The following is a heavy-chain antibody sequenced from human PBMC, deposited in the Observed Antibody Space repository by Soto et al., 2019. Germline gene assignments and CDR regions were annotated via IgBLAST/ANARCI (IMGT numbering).Heavy chain of an antibody. D-gene: IGHD2-15*01. J-gene: IGHJ4*02. Sequence: GGSLRLSCAASGFTFSSYSMNWVRQAPGKGLEWVSSISSSSSYIYYADSVKGRFTISRDNAKNSLYLQMNSLRAEDTAVYYCARDLGYCSGGSCYLGVFDYWGQGTLVTVSS. CDR2: ISSSSSYI. CDR3: ARDLGYCSGGSCYLGVFDY. V-gene: IGHV3-21*01. CDR1: GFTFSSYS.